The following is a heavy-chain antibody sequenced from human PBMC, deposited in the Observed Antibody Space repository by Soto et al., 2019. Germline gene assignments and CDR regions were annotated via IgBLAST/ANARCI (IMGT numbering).Heavy chain of an antibody. D-gene: IGHD6-19*01. CDR2: IIPILGIA. CDR1: GGTFSSYT. J-gene: IGHJ5*02. Sequence: QVQLVQSGAEVKKPGSSVKVSCKASGGTFSSYTISWVRQAPGQGLEWMGRIIPILGIANYAQKFQGIVTITADKSTSTAYMELSSLRSEDTAVYYCARAVAVAGMVDNWFDPWGQGTLVTVSS. CDR3: ARAVAVAGMVDNWFDP. V-gene: IGHV1-69*02.